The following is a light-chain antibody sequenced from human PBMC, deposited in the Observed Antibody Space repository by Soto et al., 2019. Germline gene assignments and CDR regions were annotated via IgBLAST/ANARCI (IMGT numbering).Light chain of an antibody. CDR3: QHYNSYPIT. CDR1: QSISPW. Sequence: DIQMTQSPSTLSASVGDRVTITCRASQSISPWLAWYQQKPDKAPKLLIYKASSLESGVPSRFSCSGSGTEFTLTISSLQPEDFAADYCQHYNSYPITFGQGTRLEIK. V-gene: IGKV1-5*03. CDR2: KAS. J-gene: IGKJ5*01.